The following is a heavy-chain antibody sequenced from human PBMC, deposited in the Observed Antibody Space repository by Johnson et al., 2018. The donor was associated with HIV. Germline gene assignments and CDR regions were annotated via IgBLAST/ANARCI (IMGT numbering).Heavy chain of an antibody. CDR3: AREDGYSYGSDAFDI. D-gene: IGHD5-18*01. CDR2: IYSGGST. CDR1: GFTFSSYA. Sequence: QVQLVESGGGVVQPGRSLRLSCAASGFTFSSYAMHWVRQAPGKGLEWVAVIYSGGSTYYADSVKGRFTISRDNSKNTLYLQMNSLRVEDTAVYYCAREDGYSYGSDAFDIWGQGTMVTVSS. J-gene: IGHJ3*02. V-gene: IGHV3-NL1*01.